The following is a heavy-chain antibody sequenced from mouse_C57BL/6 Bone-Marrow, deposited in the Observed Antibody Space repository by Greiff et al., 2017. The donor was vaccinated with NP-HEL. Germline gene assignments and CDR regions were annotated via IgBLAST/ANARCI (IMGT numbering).Heavy chain of an antibody. J-gene: IGHJ1*03. CDR3: ARDYYYGNWYFDV. D-gene: IGHD2-1*01. CDR2: ISDGGSYT. V-gene: IGHV5-4*01. Sequence: EVQGVESGGGLVKPGGSLKLSCAASGFTFSSYAMSWVRQTPEKRLEWVATISDGGSYTYYPDNVKGRFTISRDNAKNNLYLQMSHLKSEDTAMYYCARDYYYGNWYFDVWGTGTTVTVSS. CDR1: GFTFSSYA.